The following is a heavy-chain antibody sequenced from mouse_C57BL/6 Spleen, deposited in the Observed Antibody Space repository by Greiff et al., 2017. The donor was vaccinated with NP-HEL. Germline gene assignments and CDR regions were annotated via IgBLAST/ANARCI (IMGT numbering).Heavy chain of an antibody. CDR2: INPSSGYT. V-gene: IGHV1-4*01. CDR3: ARIYYGNSYWYFDV. D-gene: IGHD2-1*01. Sequence: QVQLQQSGAELARPGASVKMSCKASGYTFTSYTMHWVKQRPGQGLEWIGYINPSSGYTKYNQKFKDKATLTADKSSSKAYMQLSSLTSEDSAVYYCARIYYGNSYWYFDVWGTGTTVTVSS. J-gene: IGHJ1*03. CDR1: GYTFTSYT.